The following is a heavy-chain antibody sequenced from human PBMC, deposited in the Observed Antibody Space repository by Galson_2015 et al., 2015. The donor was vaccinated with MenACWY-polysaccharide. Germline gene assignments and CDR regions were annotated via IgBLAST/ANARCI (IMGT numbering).Heavy chain of an antibody. Sequence: ETLSLTCTVSGGSISSSSYYWGWIRQPPGKGLEWIGSIYYSGSTYYNPSLKSRVTISVDTSKNQFSLKLSSVTAADTAVYYCARSMTTVTYFGYWGQGTLVTVSS. J-gene: IGHJ4*02. CDR2: IYYSGST. CDR1: GGSISSSSYY. CDR3: ARSMTTVTYFGY. V-gene: IGHV4-39*01. D-gene: IGHD4-17*01.